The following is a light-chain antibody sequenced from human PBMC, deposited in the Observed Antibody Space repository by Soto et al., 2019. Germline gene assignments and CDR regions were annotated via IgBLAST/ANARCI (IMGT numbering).Light chain of an antibody. Sequence: DIQMTQSPSSLSASVGDRVTISCRASQSIVTDLNWYQQKPGKAPNLLVYAASSLQNAVTSRFSGSGSGTDFTLNINTLQPEYFATYYCQQTFSHPYSLGQGTKLEI. V-gene: IGKV1-39*01. CDR3: QQTFSHPYS. CDR1: QSIVTD. J-gene: IGKJ2*01. CDR2: AAS.